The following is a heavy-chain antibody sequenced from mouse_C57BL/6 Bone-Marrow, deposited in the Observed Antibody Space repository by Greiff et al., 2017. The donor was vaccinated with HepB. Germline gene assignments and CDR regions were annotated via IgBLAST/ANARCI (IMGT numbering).Heavy chain of an antibody. V-gene: IGHV5-12*01. D-gene: IGHD2-4*01. CDR1: GFTFSDYY. J-gene: IGHJ3*01. CDR3: ARPLYDYDWFAY. CDR2: ISNGGGST. Sequence: EVMLVESGGGLVQPGGSLKLSCAASGFTFSDYYMYWVRQTPEKRLEWVAYISNGGGSTYYPDTVKGRFTISRDNAKNTLYLQMSRLKSEDTAMYYCARPLYDYDWFAYWGQGTLVTVSA.